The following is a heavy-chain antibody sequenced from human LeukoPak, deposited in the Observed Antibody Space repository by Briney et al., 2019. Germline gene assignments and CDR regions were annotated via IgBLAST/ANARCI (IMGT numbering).Heavy chain of an antibody. J-gene: IGHJ5*01. D-gene: IGHD2-2*01. CDR2: IWYDGSNK. V-gene: IGHV3-33*08. CDR3: ATDSSLCPDS. Sequence: GGSLRLSCAASGFTFTNFGKHWVRQAPGKGLEWVAVIWYDGSNKYYADSVKGRFTISRDNSKNTLYLQMNSLRAEDTAVYYCATDSSLCPDSWGQGTLVTVSS. CDR1: GFTFTNFG.